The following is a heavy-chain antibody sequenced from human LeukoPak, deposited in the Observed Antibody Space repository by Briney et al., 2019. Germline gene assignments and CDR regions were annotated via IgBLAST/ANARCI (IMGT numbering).Heavy chain of an antibody. Sequence: ASVKVSCKASGYTFISYDIYWVRQATGQGLEWMGWMNPKSGNTGYAQKFQGRVTMTRNTSISTAYMELSSLRSEDTAVYYCARGKQWLPPIDYWGQGTLLTVSS. CDR1: GYTFISYD. J-gene: IGHJ4*02. V-gene: IGHV1-8*01. D-gene: IGHD6-19*01. CDR3: ARGKQWLPPIDY. CDR2: MNPKSGNT.